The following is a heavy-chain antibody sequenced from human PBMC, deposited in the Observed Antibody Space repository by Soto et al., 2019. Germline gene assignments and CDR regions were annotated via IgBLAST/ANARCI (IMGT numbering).Heavy chain of an antibody. CDR2: ISGSGGST. CDR3: AKHHSGYGSGSYFQFKGLFDY. V-gene: IGHV3-23*01. CDR1: VFTFSSYA. J-gene: IGHJ4*02. Sequence: GGSLRLSCVASVFTFSSYAMSWVRQAPGNGLDLVSAISGSGGSTYYADSVKGRFTISRDNSKNTLYLQMNSLRAEDTAVYYCAKHHSGYGSGSYFQFKGLFDYWGQGTMVTVSS. D-gene: IGHD3-10*01.